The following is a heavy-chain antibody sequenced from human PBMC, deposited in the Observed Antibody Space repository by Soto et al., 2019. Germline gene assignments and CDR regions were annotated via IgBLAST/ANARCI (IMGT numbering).Heavy chain of an antibody. CDR3: ARTYIVVVPAANWFDP. Sequence: SETLSLTCTVSGGSISSGDYYWSWIRQPPGKGLEWIGYIYYSGSTYYNPSLKSRVTISVDTSKNQFSLKLSSVTAADTAVYYCARTYIVVVPAANWFDPWGQGTLVTVSS. CDR1: GGSISSGDYY. J-gene: IGHJ5*02. D-gene: IGHD2-2*01. V-gene: IGHV4-30-4*01. CDR2: IYYSGST.